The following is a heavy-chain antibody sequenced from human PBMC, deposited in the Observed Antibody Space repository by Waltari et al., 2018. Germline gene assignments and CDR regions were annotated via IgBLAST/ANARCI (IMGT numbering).Heavy chain of an antibody. Sequence: QVKLQESGPGLVKPSGTLSLTCAVSGESVTNNYGWSWVRQSPGRGLGWIGQIHGSGRTNYNPTLASRVTVSLDTSNNHFSLRVTSATAADTAVYFCARDRGRGLYLESWGQGTLVTVSP. V-gene: IGHV4-4*02. CDR2: IHGSGRT. D-gene: IGHD2-15*01. CDR3: ARDRGRGLYLES. J-gene: IGHJ4*02. CDR1: GESVTNNYG.